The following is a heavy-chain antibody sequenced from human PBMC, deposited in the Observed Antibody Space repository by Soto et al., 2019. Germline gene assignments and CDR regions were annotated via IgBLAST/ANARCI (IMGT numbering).Heavy chain of an antibody. CDR2: IFSAGGT. CDR1: GASIYHYY. V-gene: IGHV4-4*09. Sequence: SATLSLTCSVTGASIYHYYLNLIRGPPGKGLEWIGYIFSAGGTYYNPSLDSRLTISLGPSKNQFSLELKSVTAADTAIYYCARRAQSDRMITHDNWFGPWGPGIQVT. D-gene: IGHD1-20*01. J-gene: IGHJ5*02. CDR3: ARRAQSDRMITHDNWFGP.